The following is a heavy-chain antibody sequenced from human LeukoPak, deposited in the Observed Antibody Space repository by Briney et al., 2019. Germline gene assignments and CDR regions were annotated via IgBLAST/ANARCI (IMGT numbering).Heavy chain of an antibody. CDR1: GFTFSSYA. D-gene: IGHD4-11*01. Sequence: GGSPRLSCAASGFTFSSYAMTWVREAPGKGLEWVSSISGSGGSTSYAVSVKGRFTISRDNSKNTLYLQMNSLRAEDTAVYYCARGLVPGFLDYWGQGTPVTVSS. CDR3: ARGLVPGFLDY. CDR2: ISGSGGST. J-gene: IGHJ4*02. V-gene: IGHV3-23*01.